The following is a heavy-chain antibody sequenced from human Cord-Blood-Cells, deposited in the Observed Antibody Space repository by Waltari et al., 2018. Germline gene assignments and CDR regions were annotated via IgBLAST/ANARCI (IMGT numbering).Heavy chain of an antibody. J-gene: IGHJ3*02. V-gene: IGHV3-53*01. D-gene: IGHD6-13*01. CDR2: IYRGGST. CDR3: ARVRGSSWPGGAFDI. Sequence: EVQLVESGGGLIQPGGSLRLSCAASGFTVSSIYMSWLRQAPGKGLAWVSVIYRGGSTYYADSVKGRFTISRDNSKNTLYLKMNSRRAEDTAVYYCARVRGSSWPGGAFDIWGQGTMVTVSS. CDR1: GFTVSSIY.